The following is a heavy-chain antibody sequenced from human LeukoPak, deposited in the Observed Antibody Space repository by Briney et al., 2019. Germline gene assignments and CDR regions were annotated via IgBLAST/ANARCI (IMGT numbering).Heavy chain of an antibody. CDR2: IYYTGST. D-gene: IGHD2-15*01. CDR3: ARQYSDDYFDY. CDR1: RGSISSSSYY. V-gene: IGHV4-39*01. Sequence: SETLSLTCTVSRGSISSSSYYWGWIRQPPGKGLEWIGTIYYTGSTYYNPSLKSRVTISVDTSKNQFSLKLSSVTAADTAVYYCARQYSDDYFDYWGQGTLSPSPQ. J-gene: IGHJ4*02.